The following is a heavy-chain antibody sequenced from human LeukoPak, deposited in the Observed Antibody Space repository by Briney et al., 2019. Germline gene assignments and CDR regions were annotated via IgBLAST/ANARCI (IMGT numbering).Heavy chain of an antibody. J-gene: IGHJ4*02. CDR2: IKQDGSEK. Sequence: GGSLRLSCAASGFTFSSYWMGWVRQAPGKGLEWVANIKQDGSEKYYVDSVKGRFTVSRDNAKNSLYLQMNSLRAEDTAVYNCARELRTSLDYWGQGTLVTVSS. CDR3: ARELRTSLDY. D-gene: IGHD1-14*01. V-gene: IGHV3-7*01. CDR1: GFTFSSYW.